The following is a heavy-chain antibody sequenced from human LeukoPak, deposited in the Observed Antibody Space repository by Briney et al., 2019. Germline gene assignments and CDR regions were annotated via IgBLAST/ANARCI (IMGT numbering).Heavy chain of an antibody. CDR1: GFTFEDYA. V-gene: IGHV3-9*03. J-gene: IGHJ4*02. CDR3: GKGVYYDFWTGRFDS. Sequence: PGRSLRLSCAASGFTFEDYAMHWVRQAPGKGLEWVSGIGWNSGRIGYADSVKGRFTISRDNAKNSLYLQMNSLRVEDMAWYYCGKGVYYDFWTGRFDSWGQGTLVTVSS. D-gene: IGHD3/OR15-3a*01. CDR2: IGWNSGRI.